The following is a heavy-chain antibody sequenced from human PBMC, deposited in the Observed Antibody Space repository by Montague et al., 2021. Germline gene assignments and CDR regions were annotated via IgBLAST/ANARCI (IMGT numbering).Heavy chain of an antibody. CDR3: ASDRGPFDY. D-gene: IGHD3-10*01. CDR2: VRHIGST. CDR1: GGFLSEYY. Sequence: SETLSLTCGVYGGFLSEYYWTWIRQPPEKGLEWIGEVRHIGSTNYNPSLKSRVTMSVDKSKNQFSLKLRSVTAADTAVYYCASDRGPFDYWGQGTVVTVSS. J-gene: IGHJ4*02. V-gene: IGHV4-34*01.